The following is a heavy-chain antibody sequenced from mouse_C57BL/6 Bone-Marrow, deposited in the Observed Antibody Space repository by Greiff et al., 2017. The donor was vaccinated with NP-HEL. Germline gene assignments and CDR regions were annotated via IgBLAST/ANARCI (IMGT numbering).Heavy chain of an antibody. D-gene: IGHD1-1*02. Sequence: QVQLQQSGPVLFPHSQSLSITCTVSGFSLTSYRLHCVRQSTRTLLSFLFFIWSCGRTDYNAAFMSRLSITKDNSKSQVFFKMNSLQAYDTAIYYCAKNYYVYAMDYWGQGTSVTVSS. CDR3: AKNYYVYAMDY. CDR2: IWSCGRT. CDR1: GFSLTSYR. J-gene: IGHJ4*01. V-gene: IGHV2-5*01.